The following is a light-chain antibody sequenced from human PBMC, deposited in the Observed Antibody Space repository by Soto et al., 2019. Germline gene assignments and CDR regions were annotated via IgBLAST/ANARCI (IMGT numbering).Light chain of an antibody. CDR1: QSISSW. J-gene: IGKJ1*01. Sequence: DIQMTQSPSTLSASVGDRVTITCRASQSISSWLAWYQQKPGKAPKLLIYDASSLESGVPPRFSGRGSGTEFTLTISSLQPDDFATYYCQQYNSYWTFGQGTKVEIK. CDR2: DAS. V-gene: IGKV1-5*01. CDR3: QQYNSYWT.